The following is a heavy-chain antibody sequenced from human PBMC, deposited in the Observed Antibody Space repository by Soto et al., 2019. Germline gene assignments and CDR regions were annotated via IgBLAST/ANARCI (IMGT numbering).Heavy chain of an antibody. CDR2: ISSSSSTI. J-gene: IGHJ4*02. Sequence: EVQLVESGGGLVQPGGSLRLSCAASGFTFSSYSMNWVRQAPGKGLECVSYISSSSSTIYYADSVKGRFTFSRDNAKNSLYLQMNSLRDEDTAVYYCARVSSGWSLTFDYWGQGTLVTFSS. CDR3: ARVSSGWSLTFDY. V-gene: IGHV3-48*02. CDR1: GFTFSSYS. D-gene: IGHD6-19*01.